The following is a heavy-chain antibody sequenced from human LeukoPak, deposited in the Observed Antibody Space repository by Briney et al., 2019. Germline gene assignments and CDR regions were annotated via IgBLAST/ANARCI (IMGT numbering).Heavy chain of an antibody. D-gene: IGHD3-10*01. V-gene: IGHV4-39*01. CDR1: GGSISSSSYY. CDR3: ARAITKVRGVIIVYYYMDV. Sequence: SETPSLTCTVSGGSISSSSYYWGWLRQPPGTGLEWIGSIYYSGSTYYNPSLKSRVTISVDTSKNQFSLKLSSVTAADTAVYYCARAITKVRGVIIVYYYMDVWGKGTTVTISS. CDR2: IYYSGST. J-gene: IGHJ6*03.